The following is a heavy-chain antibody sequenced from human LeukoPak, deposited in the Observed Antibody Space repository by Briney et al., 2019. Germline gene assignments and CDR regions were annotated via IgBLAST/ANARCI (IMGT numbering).Heavy chain of an antibody. Sequence: GASVKVSCKASGGTFSSYAISWVRQAPGQGLEWMGRIIPILGIANYAQKFQGRVTITADKSTSTAYMGLSSLRSEDTAVYYCARVAPAYSSSWDYYYGMDVWGQGTTVTVSS. D-gene: IGHD6-13*01. CDR2: IIPILGIA. CDR1: GGTFSSYA. V-gene: IGHV1-69*04. J-gene: IGHJ6*02. CDR3: ARVAPAYSSSWDYYYGMDV.